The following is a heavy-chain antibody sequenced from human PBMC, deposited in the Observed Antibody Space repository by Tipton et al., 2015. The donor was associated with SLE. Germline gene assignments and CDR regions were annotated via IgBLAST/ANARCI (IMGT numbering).Heavy chain of an antibody. J-gene: IGHJ4*02. CDR2: ISGSGGST. CDR3: ARDYYYYDSSGYYVWYFDY. Sequence: SLRLSCAASGFTFSSYAMSWVRQAPGKGLEWVSAISGSGGSTYYADSVKGRFTISRDNTKNTLYLQMNSLRAEDTAVYYCARDYYYYDSSGYYVWYFDYWGQGTLVTVSS. V-gene: IGHV3-23*01. CDR1: GFTFSSYA. D-gene: IGHD3-22*01.